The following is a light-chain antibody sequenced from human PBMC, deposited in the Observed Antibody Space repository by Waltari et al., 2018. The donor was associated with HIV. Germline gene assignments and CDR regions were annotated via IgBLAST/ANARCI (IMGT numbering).Light chain of an antibody. J-gene: IGLJ2*01. CDR1: SSNIGARAD. CDR2: GNT. Sequence: QSVLTQPPSVSGAPGQRVIISCTGSSSNIGARADVHWYQQLPGAVPKALIYGNTNRPSGVPDRFSGSKSGASASLAIVGLQTDDEADYYCQSYDNSLNAVVFGGGTRLTVL. CDR3: QSYDNSLNAVV. V-gene: IGLV1-40*01.